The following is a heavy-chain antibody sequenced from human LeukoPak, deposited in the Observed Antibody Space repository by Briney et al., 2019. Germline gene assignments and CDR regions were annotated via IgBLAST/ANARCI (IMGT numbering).Heavy chain of an antibody. Sequence: ASVKVSCKASGGTFSSYAISWVRQAPGQGLEWMGGIIPIFGTANYAQKFQGRVTVTADESTSTAYMELSSLRSEDTAVYYCASRRYYYGSGTFDYWGQGTLVTASS. J-gene: IGHJ4*02. D-gene: IGHD3-10*01. V-gene: IGHV1-69*01. CDR3: ASRRYYYGSGTFDY. CDR2: IIPIFGTA. CDR1: GGTFSSYA.